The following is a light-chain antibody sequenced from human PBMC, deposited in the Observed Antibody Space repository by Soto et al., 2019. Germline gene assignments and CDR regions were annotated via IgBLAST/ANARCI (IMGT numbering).Light chain of an antibody. CDR3: CSYADSPVV. CDR1: SSDVGGYNF. CDR2: DVT. V-gene: IGLV2-11*01. J-gene: IGLJ2*01. Sequence: QSALTQPRSLSGSPGQSVTIACTGTSSDVGGYNFVSWYQQHPGTAPKLMIYDVTKRPSGVPDRFSGSKSGNTASLTISGLQAEDEAEYYCCSYADSPVVFGGGTKLTVL.